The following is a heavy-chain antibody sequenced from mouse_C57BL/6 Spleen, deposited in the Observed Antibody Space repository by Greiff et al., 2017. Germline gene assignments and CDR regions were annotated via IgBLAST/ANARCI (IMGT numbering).Heavy chain of an antibody. V-gene: IGHV1-7*01. D-gene: IGHD1-1*01. CDR2: INPSSGYT. CDR1: GYTFTSYW. CDR3: ARGYGSRGDYFDY. Sequence: QVQLQQSGAELAKPGASVKLSCKASGYTFTSYWMHWVKQRPGQGLEWIGYINPSSGYTKYNQKFKDKATLTADKSSSTAYMQLSSLTSGDSAVYYCARGYGSRGDYFDYGGQGTTLTVSS. J-gene: IGHJ2*01.